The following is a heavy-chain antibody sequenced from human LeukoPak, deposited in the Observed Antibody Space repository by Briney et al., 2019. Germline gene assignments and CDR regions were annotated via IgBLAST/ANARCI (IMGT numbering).Heavy chain of an antibody. J-gene: IGHJ4*02. Sequence: GGSLRLSCAASGFTFRSYAMSWVRQAPGKGLGWVSAISGSGGSTYYAVSVKGRFTISKDDSKNTLFLQMNSLRAEDTAVYYCARTLPSSYYGSGSYYFDYWGQGTLVTVSS. CDR2: ISGSGGST. D-gene: IGHD3-10*01. CDR1: GFTFRSYA. CDR3: ARTLPSSYYGSGSYYFDY. V-gene: IGHV3-23*01.